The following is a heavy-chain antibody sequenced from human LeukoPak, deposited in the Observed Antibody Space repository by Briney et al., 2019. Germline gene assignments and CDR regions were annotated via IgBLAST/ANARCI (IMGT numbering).Heavy chain of an antibody. CDR1: GFTVSSNY. CDR3: ARGSGSH. J-gene: IGHJ4*02. Sequence: GGSLRLSCAASGFTVSSNYMSWVRQAPGKGLEWVSVIFTGGSMSYTDSVKGRFTISRDNSKNTLYLQMNSLRAEDTAAYYCARGSGSHWGQGTLVTVSS. D-gene: IGHD1-26*01. V-gene: IGHV3-53*01. CDR2: IFTGGSM.